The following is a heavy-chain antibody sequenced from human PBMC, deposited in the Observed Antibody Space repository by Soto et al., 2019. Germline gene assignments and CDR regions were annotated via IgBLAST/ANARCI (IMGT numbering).Heavy chain of an antibody. CDR1: GFSFSGYA. J-gene: IGHJ4*02. CDR2: ISYDGINK. D-gene: IGHD3-10*01. CDR3: ARDEFAGHFDY. Sequence: PGGSLRLSCSASGFSFSGYAVHWVRRAPGKGLEWVALISYDGINKHYADSVKGRFTISRDNSKNTVYLQMDSLRGEDTAVYYCARDEFAGHFDYWAQGTLVTVSS. V-gene: IGHV3-30-3*01.